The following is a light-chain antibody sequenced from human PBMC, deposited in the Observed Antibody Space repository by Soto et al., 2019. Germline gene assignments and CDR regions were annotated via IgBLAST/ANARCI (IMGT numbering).Light chain of an antibody. Sequence: DIQMTQSPSSVSASVGDRVTITCRTSQDIRRFLIWYQQKPGKAPKVLIYSVSSLKSGVPSRFSGSESGSDFTLTISSLQPEDFATYYCQQAISFPITFGQGTRLDI. CDR3: QQAISFPIT. CDR2: SVS. V-gene: IGKV1-12*01. J-gene: IGKJ5*01. CDR1: QDIRRF.